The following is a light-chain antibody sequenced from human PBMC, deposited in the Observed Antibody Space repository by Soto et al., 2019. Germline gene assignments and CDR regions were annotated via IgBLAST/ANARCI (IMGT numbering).Light chain of an antibody. CDR3: TSYTPTGALV. Sequence: QSVLTQPASVSGSPGQSITISCTATSSDVGGYNYVSWYQHRPGKAPRLMIYEVRNRLSGVSNRFSGSKSGNTASLTISGLQSEDEADYYCTSYTPTGALVFGSGTKLTVL. V-gene: IGLV2-14*01. CDR2: EVR. J-gene: IGLJ3*02. CDR1: SSDVGGYNY.